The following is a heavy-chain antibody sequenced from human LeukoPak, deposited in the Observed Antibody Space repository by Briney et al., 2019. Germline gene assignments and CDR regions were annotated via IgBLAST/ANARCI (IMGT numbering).Heavy chain of an antibody. CDR1: GGSISSYY. V-gene: IGHV4-59*01. CDR2: IYYSGST. CDR3: ARAHSSAWGY. J-gene: IGHJ4*02. D-gene: IGHD6-19*01. Sequence: SETLSLTCTVSGGSISSYYWSWIRQPPGKGLEWIGYIYYSGSTNYNPSLKSRVTISVDTSKNQFSLKLSSVTAADTAVYYCARAHSSAWGYWGQGTLVTVSS.